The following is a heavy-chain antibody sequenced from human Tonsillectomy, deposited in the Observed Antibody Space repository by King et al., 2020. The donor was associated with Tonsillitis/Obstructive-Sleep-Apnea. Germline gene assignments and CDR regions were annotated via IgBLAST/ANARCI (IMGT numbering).Heavy chain of an antibody. CDR2: INPSGGST. J-gene: IGHJ4*02. D-gene: IGHD3-10*01. CDR3: ARVGGSGSSYFDY. V-gene: IGHV1-46*01. CDR1: GYTFTSYY. Sequence: VQLVQSGAEVKKPGASVKVSCKASGYTFTSYYMHWVRQAPGQGLEWMGIINPSGGSTNYAQKFQGRVTMTRDTSTSTVYMERSSLTSEDTAVYYCARVGGSGSSYFDYWGQGTLVTVSS.